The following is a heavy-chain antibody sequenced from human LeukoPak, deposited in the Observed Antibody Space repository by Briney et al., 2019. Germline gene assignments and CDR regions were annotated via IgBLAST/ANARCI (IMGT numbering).Heavy chain of an antibody. D-gene: IGHD3-10*01. V-gene: IGHV1-8*01. J-gene: IGHJ5*02. CDR1: GYTFTGYD. CDR3: ARAKMVRGVIIKKSNWFDP. Sequence: ASVKVSCKASGYTFTGYDINWVRQATGQGGEWMGWMNPNSGNTGYAQKFQGRVTMTRNTSISTAYMELSSLRSEDTAVYYCARAKMVRGVIIKKSNWFDPWGQGTLVTVSS. CDR2: MNPNSGNT.